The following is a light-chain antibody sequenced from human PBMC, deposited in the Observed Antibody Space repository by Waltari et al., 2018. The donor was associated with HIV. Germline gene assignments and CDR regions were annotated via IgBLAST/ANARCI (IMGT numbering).Light chain of an antibody. CDR1: SSNIGSNT. CDR3: AAWDDSLIGPV. CDR2: SNN. J-gene: IGLJ3*02. Sequence: QSVLTQPPSASGTPGQRVTISCSGSSSNIGSNTVNWYQQLPGTAPKLLIYSNNQRPSGVPDRLSVSKSGTSASLAISGLQSEDEANYYCAAWDDSLIGPVFGGGTKLTVL. V-gene: IGLV1-44*01.